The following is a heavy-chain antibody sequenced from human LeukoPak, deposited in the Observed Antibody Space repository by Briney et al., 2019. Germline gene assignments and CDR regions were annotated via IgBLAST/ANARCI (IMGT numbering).Heavy chain of an antibody. D-gene: IGHD7-27*01. J-gene: IGHJ3*02. CDR1: GYTFTGYY. CDR3: ARVVLGIADAFDI. Sequence: GASVKVSCKASGYTFTGYYMHWVRQAPGQGLEWMGWINPNSGGTNYAQKFQGRVTMTRDTSISTAYMELSRLRSDDTAVYYCARVVLGIADAFDIWGQGTMVTVSS. V-gene: IGHV1-2*02. CDR2: INPNSGGT.